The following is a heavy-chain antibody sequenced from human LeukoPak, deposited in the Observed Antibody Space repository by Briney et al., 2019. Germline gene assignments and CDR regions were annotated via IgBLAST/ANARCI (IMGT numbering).Heavy chain of an antibody. CDR2: FGPEDGET. J-gene: IGHJ4*02. D-gene: IGHD3-22*01. Sequence: ASVKVSCKVSGYTLTELSMHWVRQAPGKGLEWMGGFGPEDGETIYAQKFQGRVTMTEDTSTDTAYMELSSLRSEDTAVYYCATSDIYDSSGYYYNWGQGTLVTVSS. V-gene: IGHV1-24*01. CDR1: GYTLTELS. CDR3: ATSDIYDSSGYYYN.